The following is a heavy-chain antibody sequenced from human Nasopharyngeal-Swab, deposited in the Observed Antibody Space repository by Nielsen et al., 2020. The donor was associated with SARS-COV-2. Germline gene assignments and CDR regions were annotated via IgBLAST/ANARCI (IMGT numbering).Heavy chain of an antibody. CDR1: GFTFRSYT. CDR2: ISYDASDK. Sequence: GESLNLSCASSGFTFRSYTLHWVRQAPGKGLEWVAVISYDASDKYYADSVKGRFTLSRDNSKNTVYLHMNSLRAEDTAVYYCARDRPHWGCDYWGQGTLVTVSS. D-gene: IGHD3-16*01. V-gene: IGHV3-30*04. CDR3: ARDRPHWGCDY. J-gene: IGHJ4*02.